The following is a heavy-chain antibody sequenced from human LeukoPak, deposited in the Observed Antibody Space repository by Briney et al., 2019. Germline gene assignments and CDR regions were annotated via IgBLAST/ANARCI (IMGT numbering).Heavy chain of an antibody. CDR3: ARGVSSSWYYYYYGMDV. D-gene: IGHD6-13*01. V-gene: IGHV4-38-2*01. CDR1: GYSISSGYY. Sequence: SETLSLTCAVSGYSISSGYYWGWIRQPPGKGLEWIGSIYHSGSTYYNPSLKSRVTISVDTSKNQLSLKLSSVTAADTAVYYCARGVSSSWYYYYYGMDVWGKGTTVTVSS. J-gene: IGHJ6*04. CDR2: IYHSGST.